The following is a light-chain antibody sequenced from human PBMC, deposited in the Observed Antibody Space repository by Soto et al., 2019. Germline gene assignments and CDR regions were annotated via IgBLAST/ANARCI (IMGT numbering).Light chain of an antibody. J-gene: IGLJ2*01. Sequence: QSVLTKPASASGTHGQRVTISCSGSSSNIGSNTVNWYQQLPGTAPKLLIYSNNQRPSGVPDRFSGSKSGTSASLAISGLQSEDEADYYCAAWDDSLNGVVFGGGTKVTVL. CDR2: SNN. CDR1: SSNIGSNT. V-gene: IGLV1-44*01. CDR3: AAWDDSLNGVV.